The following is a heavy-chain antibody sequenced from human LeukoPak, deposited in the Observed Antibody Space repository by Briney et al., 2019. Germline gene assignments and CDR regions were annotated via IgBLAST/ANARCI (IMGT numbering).Heavy chain of an antibody. D-gene: IGHD6-6*01. J-gene: IGHJ6*03. Sequence: SETLSLTCAVYGGSFSGYYWSWIRQPPGKGLEWIGEINHSGSTNYNPSLKSRVTISVDTSKNQFSLKLSSVTAADTAVYYCARVLRWGSSTYYYMDVWGKGTTVTVSS. CDR2: INHSGST. CDR1: GGSFSGYY. V-gene: IGHV4-34*01. CDR3: ARVLRWGSSTYYYMDV.